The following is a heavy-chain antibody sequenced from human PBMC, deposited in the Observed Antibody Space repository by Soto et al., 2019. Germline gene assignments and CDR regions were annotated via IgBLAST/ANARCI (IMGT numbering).Heavy chain of an antibody. CDR2: INSDGSTT. V-gene: IGHV3-74*01. J-gene: IGHJ4*02. Sequence: PGGSLRLSCAASGFTFSSYWMHWVRQAPGKGLVWVSRINSDGSTTSYADSVKGRFTISRDNAKNTLYLQMNSLRAEDTAVYYCARGWLGGSGSYYEDWGQGTLVTVSS. CDR3: ARGWLGGSGSYYED. CDR1: GFTFSSYW. D-gene: IGHD3-10*01.